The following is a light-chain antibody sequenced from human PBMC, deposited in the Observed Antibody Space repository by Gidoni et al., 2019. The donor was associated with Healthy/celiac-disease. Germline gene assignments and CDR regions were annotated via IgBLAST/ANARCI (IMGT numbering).Light chain of an antibody. CDR3: QQRRNWPPMCT. V-gene: IGKV3-11*01. CDR2: DAS. CDR1: QSVSRY. Sequence: EIVSTESPATLSLSPEVGATLSCRGSQSVSRYSAWYQQKPGQAPRLLIYDASNRATGIPARFSVSGSGTDFALTLSILEPEDLAVSSYQQRRNWPPMCTFGQGTKLEIK. J-gene: IGKJ2*02.